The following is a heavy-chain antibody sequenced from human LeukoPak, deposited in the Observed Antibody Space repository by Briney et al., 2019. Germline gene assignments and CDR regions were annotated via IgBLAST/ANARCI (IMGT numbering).Heavy chain of an antibody. CDR3: ASPPLRGTMIVVAPMGDAFDI. CDR2: IIPILGIA. CDR1: GGTFSSYT. V-gene: IGHV1-69*02. J-gene: IGHJ3*02. D-gene: IGHD3-22*01. Sequence: GASVKVSCKASGGTFSSYTISWVRRAPGQGLEWMGRIIPILGIANYAQKFQGRVTITADKSTSTAYMELSSLRSEDTAVYYCASPPLRGTMIVVAPMGDAFDIWGQGTMVTVSS.